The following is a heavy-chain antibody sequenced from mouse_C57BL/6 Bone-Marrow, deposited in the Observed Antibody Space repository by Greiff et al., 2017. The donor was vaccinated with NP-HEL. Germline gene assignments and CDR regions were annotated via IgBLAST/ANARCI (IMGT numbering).Heavy chain of an antibody. CDR3: SCITTVVATGYFDV. D-gene: IGHD1-1*01. CDR1: GFNIKDYY. CDR2: IDPEDGET. Sequence: VQLQQSGAELVKPGASVKLSCTASGFNIKDYYMHWVKQRTEQGLEWIGRIDPEDGETKYAPNFQGKATITADTSSNTAYLQLSSLTSEDTAVYYCSCITTVVATGYFDVWGTGTTVTVSS. V-gene: IGHV14-2*01. J-gene: IGHJ1*03.